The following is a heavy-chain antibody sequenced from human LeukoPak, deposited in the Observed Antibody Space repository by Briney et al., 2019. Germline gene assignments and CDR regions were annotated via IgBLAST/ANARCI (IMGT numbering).Heavy chain of an antibody. D-gene: IGHD3-3*01. J-gene: IGHJ4*02. V-gene: IGHV1-18*01. Sequence: ASVKVSCKASGYTFTSYGISWVRQAPGQGLEWMGWISAYNGNTNYAQKLQGRVTMTTDTPTSTAYMELRSLRSDDTAVYYCARVKGIFGVVSSFDYWGQGTLVTVSS. CDR2: ISAYNGNT. CDR3: ARVKGIFGVVSSFDY. CDR1: GYTFTSYG.